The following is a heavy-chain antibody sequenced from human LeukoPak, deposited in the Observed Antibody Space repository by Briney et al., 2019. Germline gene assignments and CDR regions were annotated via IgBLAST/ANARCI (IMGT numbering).Heavy chain of an antibody. Sequence: ASVKVSCVACGYTFTGYYMHWVRPAPGQGLEWMGWINPNSGGTNYAQKFQGRVTMTRDTSISTAYMELRRLRADDTAVYYCARLGGMLYYYFDYWGQGTLVTVSS. J-gene: IGHJ4*02. V-gene: IGHV1-2*02. CDR3: ARLGGMLYYYFDY. D-gene: IGHD2-8*01. CDR1: GYTFTGYY. CDR2: INPNSGGT.